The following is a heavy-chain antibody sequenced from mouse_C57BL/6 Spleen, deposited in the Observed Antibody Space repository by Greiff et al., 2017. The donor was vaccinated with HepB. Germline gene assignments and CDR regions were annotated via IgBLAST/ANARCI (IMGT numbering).Heavy chain of an antibody. CDR1: GYTFTSYW. V-gene: IGHV1-64*01. D-gene: IGHD2-5*01. Sequence: VQLQQPGAELVKPGASVKLSCKASGYTFTSYWMHWVKQRPGQGLEWIGMIHPNSGSTNYNEKFKSKATLTVDKSSSTAYMQLSSLTSEDSAVYYCAREVAYYSNYVGYYAMDYWGQGTSVTVSS. CDR2: IHPNSGST. CDR3: AREVAYYSNYVGYYAMDY. J-gene: IGHJ4*01.